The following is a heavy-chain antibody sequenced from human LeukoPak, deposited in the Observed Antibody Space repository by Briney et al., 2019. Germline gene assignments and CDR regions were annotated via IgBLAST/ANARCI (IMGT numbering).Heavy chain of an antibody. CDR3: ARAHGYSYGHLDY. J-gene: IGHJ4*02. CDR2: IYTSGST. Sequence: SQTLSLTCTVSGCSISSGSYYWSWIRQPAGKGLEWIGRIYTSGSTNYNPSLKSRVTISVDTSKNQFSLKLSSVTAADTAVYYCARAHGYSYGHLDYWGQGTLVTVSS. V-gene: IGHV4-61*02. D-gene: IGHD5-18*01. CDR1: GCSISSGSYY.